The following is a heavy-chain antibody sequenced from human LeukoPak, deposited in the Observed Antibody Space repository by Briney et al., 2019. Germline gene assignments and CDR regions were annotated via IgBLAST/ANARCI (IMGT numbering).Heavy chain of an antibody. J-gene: IGHJ4*02. CDR1: GGSISSGGYS. CDR3: ARGAHGRLEDSSGYYPHFDY. V-gene: IGHV4-30-4*07. CDR2: IYYSGST. Sequence: SQTLSLTCAVSGGSISSGGYSWSWIRQPPGKGLEWIGYIYYSGSTNYNPSLKSRVTISVDTSKHQFSLKLSSVTAADTAVYYCARGAHGRLEDSSGYYPHFDYWGQGTLVTVSS. D-gene: IGHD3-22*01.